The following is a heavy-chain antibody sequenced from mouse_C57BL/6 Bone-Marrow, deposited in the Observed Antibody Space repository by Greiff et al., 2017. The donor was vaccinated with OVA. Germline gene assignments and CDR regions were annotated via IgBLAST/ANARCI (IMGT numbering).Heavy chain of an antibody. CDR2: ISYDGSN. CDR3: AREGSYGNPFDD. CDR1: GYSITSGYY. Sequence: EVKLVESGPGLVKPSQSLSLTCSVTGYSITSGYYWNWIRQFPGNKLEWMGYISYDGSNNYNPSLKNRISITRDTSKNQFFLKLNSVTTEDTATYYCAREGSYGNPFDDWGQGTTLTVSS. J-gene: IGHJ2*01. V-gene: IGHV3-6*01. D-gene: IGHD2-1*01.